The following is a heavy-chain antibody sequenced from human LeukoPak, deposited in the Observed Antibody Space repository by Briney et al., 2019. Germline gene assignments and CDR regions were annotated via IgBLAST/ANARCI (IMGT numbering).Heavy chain of an antibody. CDR2: ISSSGSTI. V-gene: IGHV3-48*03. CDR3: AKMISGSGSVYYYYYMDV. D-gene: IGHD3-10*01. Sequence: GGSLRLSCAASGFTFSSYEMNWVRQAPGKGLEWVSYISSSGSTIYYADSVKGRFTISRDNAKNSLYLQMNSLRAEDTAVYYCAKMISGSGSVYYYYYMDVWGKGTTVTISS. J-gene: IGHJ6*03. CDR1: GFTFSSYE.